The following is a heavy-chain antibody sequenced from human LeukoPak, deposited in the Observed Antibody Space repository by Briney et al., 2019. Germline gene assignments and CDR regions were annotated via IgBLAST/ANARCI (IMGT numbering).Heavy chain of an antibody. V-gene: IGHV3-66*01. D-gene: IGHD1-26*01. Sequence: GGSLRLSCAASEFSVGSNYMTWVRQAPGKGLEWVSLIYSGGSTYYADSVKGRFTISRDNSKNTLFLQINNLRAGDTAVYYCAKDSHSGYFDYWGQGTLVTVSS. CDR1: EFSVGSNY. CDR2: IYSGGST. CDR3: AKDSHSGYFDY. J-gene: IGHJ4*02.